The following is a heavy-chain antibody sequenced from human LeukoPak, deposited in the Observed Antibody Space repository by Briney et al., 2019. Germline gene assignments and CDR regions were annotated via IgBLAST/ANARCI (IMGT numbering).Heavy chain of an antibody. CDR2: ISSSSSYI. CDR3: ARDPSDYDFWSGYYVPYYFDY. V-gene: IGHV3-21*01. J-gene: IGHJ4*02. D-gene: IGHD3-3*01. Sequence: GGSLRLXCAASGFTFSSYSMNWVRQAPGKVLEWVSSISSSSSYIYYADSVKGRFTISRDNAKNSLYLQMNSLRAEDTAVYYCARDPSDYDFWSGYYVPYYFDYWGQGTLVTVSS. CDR1: GFTFSSYS.